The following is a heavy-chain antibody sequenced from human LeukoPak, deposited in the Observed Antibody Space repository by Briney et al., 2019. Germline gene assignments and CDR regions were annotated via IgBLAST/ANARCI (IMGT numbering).Heavy chain of an antibody. CDR1: GGSFSGYY. CDR2: INHSGST. J-gene: IGHJ4*02. Sequence: SETLSLTCAVYGGSFSGYYWSWIRQPPGKGLEWIGEINHSGSTNYNPSLKSRVTISVDTSKNQFSLKLSSVTAADTAVYYCAREVLGMAAAGRAFGYWGQGTLVTVSS. V-gene: IGHV4-34*01. CDR3: AREVLGMAAAGRAFGY. D-gene: IGHD6-13*01.